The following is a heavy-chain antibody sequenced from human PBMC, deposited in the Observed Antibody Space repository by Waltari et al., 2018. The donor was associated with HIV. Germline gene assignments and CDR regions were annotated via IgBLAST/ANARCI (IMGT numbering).Heavy chain of an antibody. CDR1: GSTFPNYG. CDR2: ISCSGVTT. CDR3: AQGTGFSTNPFDY. J-gene: IGHJ4*02. D-gene: IGHD2-8*02. Sequence: DVKILESGGGLVQPGGSLTLSCAVSGSTFPNYGMYWVRQAPEKVLEWGSGISCSGVTTYYADSVKGRFTISRDNSKNTVNLQMDNLRANDTAVYYCAQGTGFSTNPFDYWGQGTLVTVSS. V-gene: IGHV3-23*01.